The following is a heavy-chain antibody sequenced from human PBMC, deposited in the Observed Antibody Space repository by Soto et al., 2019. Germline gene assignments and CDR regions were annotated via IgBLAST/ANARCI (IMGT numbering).Heavy chain of an antibody. CDR1: SYSFTSYW. D-gene: IGHD2-2*01. CDR2: IFPGDSET. Sequence: GESLKISCKGSSYSFTSYWIGWVRQTPGKGLEWMGIIFPGDSETRYSPSFQGQVTISVDKSINTAYLQWSSLNHSDTAIYYCPRHARVAGSTLDCWGQATLVTLSS. CDR3: PRHARVAGSTLDC. V-gene: IGHV5-51*01. J-gene: IGHJ4*02.